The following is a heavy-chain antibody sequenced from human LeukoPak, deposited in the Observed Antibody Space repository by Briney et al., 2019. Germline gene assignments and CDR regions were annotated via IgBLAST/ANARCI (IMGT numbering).Heavy chain of an antibody. CDR3: AREGEELTPRGGFDY. V-gene: IGHV1-69*05. CDR1: GGTFSSYA. J-gene: IGHJ4*02. CDR2: IIPIFGTA. D-gene: IGHD3-10*01. Sequence: SVKVSCKASGGTFSSYAISWVRQAPGQGLEWMGGIIPIFGTANYAQKFQGRVTITTDESTSTAYMVLSSLRSEDTAVYYCAREGEELTPRGGFDYWGQGTLVTVSS.